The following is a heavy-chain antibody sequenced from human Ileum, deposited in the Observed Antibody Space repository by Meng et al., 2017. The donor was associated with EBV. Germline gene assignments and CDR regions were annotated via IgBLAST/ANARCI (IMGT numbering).Heavy chain of an antibody. CDR3: ASAYDYGDYEAFAY. J-gene: IGHJ4*02. Sequence: PEAGPRLVQPSETLSLTRTVSGGSIRTGNFYWGWIRQSPGKALECIGTIYYRGNTFYNPSLKSRLTISIDTSKNEFSLTLRSVTAADTALYYCASAYDYGDYEAFAYWGPGSLVTVSS. V-gene: IGHV4-39*07. CDR2: IYYRGNT. D-gene: IGHD4-17*01. CDR1: GGSIRTGNFY.